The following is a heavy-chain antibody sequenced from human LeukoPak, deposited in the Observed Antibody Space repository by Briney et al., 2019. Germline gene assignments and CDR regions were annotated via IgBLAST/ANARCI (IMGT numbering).Heavy chain of an antibody. J-gene: IGHJ3*01. Sequence: EASVKVSCKASGGSFRSFVITWVRQAPGQGLEWMGGITPMLNRTKYAQKFQGRVTITTDESTSTAYMDLNSLRSEDTAVYYCAIYYYDSSGYYASDALDVWGQGTMVTVSS. D-gene: IGHD3-22*01. CDR1: GGSFRSFV. CDR2: ITPMLNRT. CDR3: AIYYYDSSGYYASDALDV. V-gene: IGHV1-69*05.